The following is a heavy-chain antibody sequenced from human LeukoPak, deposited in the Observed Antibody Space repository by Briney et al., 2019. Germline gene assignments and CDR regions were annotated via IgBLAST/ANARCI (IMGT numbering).Heavy chain of an antibody. J-gene: IGHJ5*02. Sequence: GGSLRLSCTVSGFTFSSYWMSWVRQAPGKGLERVANIEHDGSTKFYLDSVKGRFTISRDNAKNTLFLQMNSLRAEDTAVYYCVRGVGGDSRFDPWGQGTLVTVSS. V-gene: IGHV3-7*01. CDR2: IEHDGSTK. CDR3: VRGVGGDSRFDP. CDR1: GFTFSSYW. D-gene: IGHD1-26*01.